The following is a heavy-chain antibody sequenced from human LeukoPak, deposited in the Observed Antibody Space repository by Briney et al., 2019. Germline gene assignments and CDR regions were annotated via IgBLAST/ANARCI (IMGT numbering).Heavy chain of an antibody. Sequence: PSQTLSLTCTVSGDSISSGSYYWSWIRQPAGKGLEWIGRIYTSGSTNYNPSLKSRVTISVDTSKNQFSLKLSSVTAADTAVYYCARGTSSWYPYWFDPWGQGALVTVSS. CDR1: GDSISSGSYY. D-gene: IGHD6-13*01. J-gene: IGHJ5*02. CDR2: IYTSGST. CDR3: ARGTSSWYPYWFDP. V-gene: IGHV4-61*02.